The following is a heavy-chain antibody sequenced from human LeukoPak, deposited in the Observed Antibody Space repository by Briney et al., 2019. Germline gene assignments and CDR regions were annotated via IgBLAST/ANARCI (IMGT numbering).Heavy chain of an antibody. D-gene: IGHD4-11*01. J-gene: IGHJ4*02. CDR2: IYYSGST. V-gene: IGHV4-59*01. CDR1: GGSISSYY. Sequence: SETLSLTCTVSGGSISSYYWIWIRQPPGKGLEWIGYIYYSGSTNYNPSLKSRVTISVDTSKNQFSLKLSSVTAADTAVYYCARTPVSTVTTPDNLDYWGQGTLVTVSS. CDR3: ARTPVSTVTTPDNLDY.